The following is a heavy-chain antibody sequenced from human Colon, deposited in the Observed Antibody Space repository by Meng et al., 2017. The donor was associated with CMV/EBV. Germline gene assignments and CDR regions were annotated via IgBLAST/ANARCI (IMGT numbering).Heavy chain of an antibody. V-gene: IGHV3-48*03. J-gene: IGHJ6*02. D-gene: IGHD2/OR15-2a*01. CDR2: ISTSGSAI. CDR3: ASFSGGPYYYGMDV. Sequence: GGSLRLSCVASGFTFGDYAMNWVRQAPGKGLEWVSYISTSGSAIYYADSVKGRFTISRDNAKDSLYLHMNSLRAEDTAVYYCASFSGGPYYYGMDVWGQGTTVTVSS. CDR1: GFTFGDYA.